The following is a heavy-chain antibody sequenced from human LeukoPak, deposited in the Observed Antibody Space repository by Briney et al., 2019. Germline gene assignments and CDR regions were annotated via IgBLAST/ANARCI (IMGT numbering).Heavy chain of an antibody. CDR3: AKVPAGNKVEY. CDR1: GVTLTNYA. CDR2: ISISGGST. J-gene: IGHJ4*02. V-gene: IGHV3-23*01. D-gene: IGHD6-19*01. Sequence: GGSLRLSCAASGVTLTNYAMTWVRQAPGKGLEWVSGISISGGSTDYADSVKGRFTISIDNSKSTLYLQMNSLRAEDTAVYYCAKVPAGNKVEYWGQGTLVTVSS.